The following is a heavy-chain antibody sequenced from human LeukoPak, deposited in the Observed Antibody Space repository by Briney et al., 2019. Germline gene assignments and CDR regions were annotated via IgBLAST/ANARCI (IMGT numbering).Heavy chain of an antibody. Sequence: ASVKVSCKASGYTFTGYYMHWVRQAPGQGLEWMGRINPNSGGTSYAQKFQGRVTMTRDTSISTAYMELSRLRSDDTAVYYCARGVVVVVAATSFDYWGQGTLVTVSS. CDR3: ARGVVVVVAATSFDY. D-gene: IGHD2-15*01. J-gene: IGHJ4*02. CDR2: INPNSGGT. V-gene: IGHV1-2*06. CDR1: GYTFTGYY.